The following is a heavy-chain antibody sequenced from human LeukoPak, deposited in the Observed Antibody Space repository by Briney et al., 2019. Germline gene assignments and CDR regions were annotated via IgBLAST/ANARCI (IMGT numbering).Heavy chain of an antibody. D-gene: IGHD1-26*01. CDR1: GGTFSSYA. Sequence: GASVKVSCKASGGTFSSYAISWVRQAPGQGLEWMGRIIPILGTANYAQKFQGRVTITADKSTSTAYMELSSLRSEDTAVYYCASPALPGVVGATPDYAFDIWGQGTMVTVSS. CDR2: IIPILGTA. J-gene: IGHJ3*02. CDR3: ASPALPGVVGATPDYAFDI. V-gene: IGHV1-69*04.